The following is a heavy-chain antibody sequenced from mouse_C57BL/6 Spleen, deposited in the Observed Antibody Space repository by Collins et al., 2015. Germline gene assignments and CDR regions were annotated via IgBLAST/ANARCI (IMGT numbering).Heavy chain of an antibody. CDR2: IRNKANGYTT. J-gene: IGHJ2*01. Sequence: EVKLVESGGGLVQPGGSLSLSCATSGFTFTDFYMSWVRQPPGKSLEWLGFIRNKANGYTTEYSASVKGRFTISRDNSQSILYLQMNALRAGDSATYYCARYPSTGTDYFDYWGQGTTLTVSS. CDR1: GFTFTDFY. V-gene: IGHV7-3*01. D-gene: IGHD4-1*02. CDR3: ARYPSTGTDYFDY.